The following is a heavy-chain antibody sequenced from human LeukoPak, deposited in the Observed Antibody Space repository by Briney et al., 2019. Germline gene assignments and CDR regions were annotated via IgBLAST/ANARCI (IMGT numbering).Heavy chain of an antibody. CDR2: ISNNGSNT. D-gene: IGHD5-18*01. CDR3: VKGRRGSSYVHYFDR. V-gene: IGHV3-30*18. Sequence: PGRSLRLPCAASGFTFSSYGMHWVRQAPGKGLEWVGVISNNGSNTYYGDSVKGRFTISRDNSNNTLSLQMNGLTTEDTGVYFCVKGRRGSSYVHYFDRWGQGTLVTVSS. CDR1: GFTFSSYG. J-gene: IGHJ4*02.